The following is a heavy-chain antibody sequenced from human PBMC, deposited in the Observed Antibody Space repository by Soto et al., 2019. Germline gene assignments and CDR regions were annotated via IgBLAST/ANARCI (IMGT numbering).Heavy chain of an antibody. J-gene: IGHJ4*02. CDR1: GGSISSGGYY. V-gene: IGHV4-61*08. CDR3: ARDAGTGYYFDY. Sequence: PSETLSLTCTVSGGSISSGGYYWSWIRQHPGKGLEWIGYIYYSGSTNYNPSLKSRVTISVDTSKNQFSLKLSSVTAADTAVYYCARDAGTGYYFDYWGQGTLVTVSS. CDR2: IYYSGST. D-gene: IGHD3-10*01.